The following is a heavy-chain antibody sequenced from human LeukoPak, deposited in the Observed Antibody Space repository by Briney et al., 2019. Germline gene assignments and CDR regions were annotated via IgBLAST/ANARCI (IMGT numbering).Heavy chain of an antibody. CDR3: ARSPSGYSGYDPVYY. V-gene: IGHV1-69*13. J-gene: IGHJ4*02. CDR1: GGTFSSYA. Sequence: SVKVSCKPSGGTFSSYAITWVRQAPGQGLEWMGGIIPMSGTANYAQKFQGRVTITADESTSTAYMELSSLRSEDTAVYYCARSPSGYSGYDPVYYWGQGTLVTVSS. D-gene: IGHD5-12*01. CDR2: IIPMSGTA.